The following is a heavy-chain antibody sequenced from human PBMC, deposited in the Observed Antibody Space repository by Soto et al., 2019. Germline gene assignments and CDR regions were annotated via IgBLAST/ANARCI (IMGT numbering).Heavy chain of an antibody. CDR3: AKVPPDSYYMDV. V-gene: IGHV3-23*01. J-gene: IGHJ6*03. CDR2: ISPSGSNT. Sequence: EVQLLESGGGLVQPGGSLRLSCATSGFTFRTYAMRWVRQAPGTGLEWVSAISPSGSNTYYADSVKGRFTISRDNSKNTLYLQINNLGAEDTAVYYCAKVPPDSYYMDVWGKGTTVAVSS. CDR1: GFTFRTYA.